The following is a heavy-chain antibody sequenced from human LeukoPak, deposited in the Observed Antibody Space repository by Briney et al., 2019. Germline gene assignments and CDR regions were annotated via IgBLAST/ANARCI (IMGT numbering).Heavy chain of an antibody. CDR2: IIPIFGTA. V-gene: IGHV1-69*06. J-gene: IGHJ4*02. CDR1: GGTFSSYA. Sequence: ASVKVSCKASGGTFSSYAISWVRQAPGQGLEWMGGIIPIFGTANYAQKFQGRVTITADKSTSTAYMELSSLRSEDTAVYYCARVRYYYGSGSFWFDYGGQGPLDTVPP. CDR3: ARVRYYYGSGSFWFDY. D-gene: IGHD3-10*01.